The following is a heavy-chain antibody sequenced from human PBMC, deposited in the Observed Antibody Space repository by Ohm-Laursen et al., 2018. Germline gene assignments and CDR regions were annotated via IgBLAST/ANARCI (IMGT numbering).Heavy chain of an antibody. J-gene: IGHJ4*02. CDR2: ISGSGGSI. V-gene: IGHV3-23*01. Sequence: SLRLSCSASGFTFSSYAMNWVRQAPGKGLEWVSGISGSGGSIYYADSVKGRFTISRDNSKNTLHLQMNSLRAEDTAVYYCVRDAAYGLFDHWGQGTLVTVSS. CDR1: GFTFSSYA. D-gene: IGHD4-17*01. CDR3: VRDAAYGLFDH.